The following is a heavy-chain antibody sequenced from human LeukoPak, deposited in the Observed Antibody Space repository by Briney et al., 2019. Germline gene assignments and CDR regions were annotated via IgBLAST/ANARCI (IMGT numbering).Heavy chain of an antibody. D-gene: IGHD4-17*01. CDR2: IYSGDST. J-gene: IGHJ4*02. V-gene: IGHV3-53*01. Sequence: GGSLRLSCAASGFTVSSNYMSWVRQAPGKGLEWVSVIYSGDSTYYADSVKGRFTISRDNSKNTLYLQMNSLRAEDTAVYYCARDRTTPEGYFDYWGQGTLVTVSS. CDR3: ARDRTTPEGYFDY. CDR1: GFTVSSNY.